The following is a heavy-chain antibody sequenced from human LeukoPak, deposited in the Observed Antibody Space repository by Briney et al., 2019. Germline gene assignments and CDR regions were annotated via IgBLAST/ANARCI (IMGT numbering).Heavy chain of an antibody. Sequence: GGSLRLSCAASGFTFSSYGMHWVRQAPGKGLEGVAVISYEGSNRFYADSVKGRFTISRDNSKNALYLQMNSLRAEDTAVYYCAKDRLSMVRGVWTFYYYAMDVWGQGTTVTVSS. CDR2: ISYEGSNR. J-gene: IGHJ6*02. V-gene: IGHV3-30*18. D-gene: IGHD3-10*01. CDR1: GFTFSSYG. CDR3: AKDRLSMVRGVWTFYYYAMDV.